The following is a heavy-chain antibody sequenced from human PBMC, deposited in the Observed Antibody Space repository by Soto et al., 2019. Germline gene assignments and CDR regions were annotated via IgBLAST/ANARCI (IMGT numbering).Heavy chain of an antibody. CDR1: GFSLSTSGMC. Sequence: VSGPTLVNPTQTLTLTCTFSGFSLSTSGMCVSWIRQPPGKALEWLALIDWDDDKYYSTSLKTRLTISKDTSKNQVVLTMTNMDPVDTATYYCARIRLYDSSGYYYDYWGQGTLVTVSS. CDR2: IDWDDDK. V-gene: IGHV2-70*01. J-gene: IGHJ4*02. D-gene: IGHD3-22*01. CDR3: ARIRLYDSSGYYYDY.